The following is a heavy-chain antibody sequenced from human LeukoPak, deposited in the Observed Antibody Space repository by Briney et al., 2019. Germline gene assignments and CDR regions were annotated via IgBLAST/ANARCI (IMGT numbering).Heavy chain of an antibody. CDR1: GGSISSSSYY. D-gene: IGHD5-18*01. J-gene: IGHJ4*02. V-gene: IGHV4-39*07. CDR3: ARDGGYSYGPFDY. Sequence: SETLSLTCTVSGGSISSSSYYWGWIRQPPGKGLEWIGSIYYSGSTYYNPSLKSRVTISVDTSKNQFSLKLSSVTAADTAVYYCARDGGYSYGPFDYWGQGTLVSVSS. CDR2: IYYSGST.